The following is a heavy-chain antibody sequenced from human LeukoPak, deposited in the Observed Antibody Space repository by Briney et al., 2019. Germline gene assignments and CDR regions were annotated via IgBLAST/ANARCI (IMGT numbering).Heavy chain of an antibody. D-gene: IGHD5-18*01. J-gene: IGHJ4*02. CDR3: ARRGEAMDPFDY. CDR1: GCSFTSYW. Sequence: GESLKISCKASGCSFTSYWIGWGRQMPGKGVEWMGIIYPGDSDTRYSPSFQGQVTISADKSINTAYLQWSSLKASDTAIYYCARRGEAMDPFDYWGQGTLVTVSS. V-gene: IGHV5-51*03. CDR2: IYPGDSDT.